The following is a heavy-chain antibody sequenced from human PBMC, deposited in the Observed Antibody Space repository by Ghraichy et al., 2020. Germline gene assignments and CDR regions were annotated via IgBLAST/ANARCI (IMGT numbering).Heavy chain of an antibody. CDR2: IWYDGSNK. D-gene: IGHD4-11*01. J-gene: IGHJ3*02. CDR3: ARAHPTSGLNDYRLFGDI. V-gene: IGHV3-33*01. CDR1: GFTFSSYG. Sequence: GGSLRLSCAASGFTFSSYGMHWVRQAPGKGLEWVAVIWYDGSNKYYADSVKGRFTISRDNSKNTLYLQMNSLRAGDTAVYYCARAHPTSGLNDYRLFGDIWGQGTMVTVSS.